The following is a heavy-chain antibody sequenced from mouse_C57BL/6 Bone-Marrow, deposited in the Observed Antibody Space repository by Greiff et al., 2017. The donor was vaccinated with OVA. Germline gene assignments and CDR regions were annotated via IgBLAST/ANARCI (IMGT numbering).Heavy chain of an antibody. D-gene: IGHD1-1*01. CDR1: GFTFSDYY. Sequence: DVKLVESEGGLVQPGRSMKLSCTASGFTFSDYYMAWVRQVPEKGLEWVANINYDGSSTYYLDSLKSRFIISRDNAKNILYLQMSSLKSEDTATYYCARAPLYGYFDYWGQGTTLTVSS. V-gene: IGHV5-16*01. CDR2: INYDGSST. J-gene: IGHJ2*01. CDR3: ARAPLYGYFDY.